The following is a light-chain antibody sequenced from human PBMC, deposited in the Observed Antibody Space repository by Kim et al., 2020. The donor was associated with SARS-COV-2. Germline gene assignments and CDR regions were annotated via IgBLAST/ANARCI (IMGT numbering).Light chain of an antibody. CDR3: QAWDSSTVV. CDR1: ELVGKN. Sequence: SPARAAGCPWSGDELVGKNSAWDLRWPCRSPVLVTYKATRRPSGIRERGSSCNSGNTATLTVSEAQAMDEADYYCQAWDSSTVVFGGETQLTVL. CDR2: KAT. J-gene: IGLJ3*02. V-gene: IGLV3-1*01.